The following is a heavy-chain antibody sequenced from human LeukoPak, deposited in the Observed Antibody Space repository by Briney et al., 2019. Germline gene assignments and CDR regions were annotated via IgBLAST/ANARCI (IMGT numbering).Heavy chain of an antibody. CDR2: IIPIFGTA. V-gene: IGHV1-69*01. Sequence: SVKVSCKASGGTFSSYAISWVRQAPGQGREWMGGIIPIFGTANYAQKFQGRVTITADESTSTAYMELSSLRSEDTAVYYCARHGPTALRFLELLLPFDYWGQGTLVTVSS. CDR3: ARHGPTALRFLELLLPFDY. CDR1: GGTFSSYA. J-gene: IGHJ4*02. D-gene: IGHD3-3*01.